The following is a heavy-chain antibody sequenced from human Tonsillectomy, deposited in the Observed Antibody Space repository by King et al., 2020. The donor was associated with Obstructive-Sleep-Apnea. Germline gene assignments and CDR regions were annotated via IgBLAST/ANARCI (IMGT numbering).Heavy chain of an antibody. CDR2: ISFDGSNE. J-gene: IGHJ4*02. CDR3: AKEASGWDHFDN. Sequence: QVQLVESGGGAVQPGRSLRLSCAASGFTFSNYGMHWVRQAPGKGLEWVAVISFDGSNERYADSAKGRFTISRDNPKNTLHLQMNVLRAEDTAVYYCAKEASGWDHFDNWGLGTLVTVSS. CDR1: GFTFSNYG. D-gene: IGHD6-19*01. V-gene: IGHV3-30*18.